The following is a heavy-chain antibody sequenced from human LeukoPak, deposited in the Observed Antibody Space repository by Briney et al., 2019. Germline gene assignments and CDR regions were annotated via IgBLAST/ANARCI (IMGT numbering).Heavy chain of an antibody. D-gene: IGHD3-9*01. CDR1: GYTLSDFG. V-gene: IGHV1-18*01. CDR3: ARDKKGIHDTFDI. CDR2: ISTYNGDT. Sequence: ASVKVSCKASGYTLSDFGINWVRQAPGQGLEWMGWISTYNGDTKYAQKVQGRVNMTTDTTTSTAYMEWKSLRSDDTAVYYCARDKKGIHDTFDIWGQGTMVTVSS. J-gene: IGHJ3*02.